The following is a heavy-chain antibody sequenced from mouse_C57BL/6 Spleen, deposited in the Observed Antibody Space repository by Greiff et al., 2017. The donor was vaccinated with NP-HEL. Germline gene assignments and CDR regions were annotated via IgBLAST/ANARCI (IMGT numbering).Heavy chain of an antibody. V-gene: IGHV1-82*01. D-gene: IGHD2-3*01. CDR1: GYAFSSSW. J-gene: IGHJ2*01. CDR3: ARYDGNYLPFDD. CDR2: IYPGDGDT. Sequence: VQLQQSGPELVKPGASVKISCKASGYAFSSSWMNWVKQRPGKGLEWIGRIYPGDGDTNYNGKFKGKATLTADKSSSTAYMQLSSLTSEDSAVYFCARYDGNYLPFDDWGQGTTLTVSS.